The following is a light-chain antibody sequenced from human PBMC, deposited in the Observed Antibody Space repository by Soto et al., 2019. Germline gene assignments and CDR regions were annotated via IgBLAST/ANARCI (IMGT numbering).Light chain of an antibody. V-gene: IGKV3-15*01. CDR3: QQYNTWPRT. CDR1: QSVSTN. Sequence: EIVMTQSPATLSVPPGERATLSCRASQSVSTNFAWYQQKPGQAPRLLIYGASTRDTAVPARFTASGSGTEFTLTITSLQSEDFAVYYCQQYNTWPRTFGQGTKVDVK. CDR2: GAS. J-gene: IGKJ1*01.